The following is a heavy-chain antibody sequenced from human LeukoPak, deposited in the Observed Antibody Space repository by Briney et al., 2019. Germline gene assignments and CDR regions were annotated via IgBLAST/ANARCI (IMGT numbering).Heavy chain of an antibody. J-gene: IGHJ4*02. V-gene: IGHV1-46*01. D-gene: IGHD5-12*01. CDR1: GYTFTSYY. CDR2: INPSGSST. CDR3: ARGGYSGYDNDY. Sequence: ASVKVSCKSSGYTFTSYYMYWVRQAPGQGLEWMGIINPSGSSTSYAQKFQGRVTMTRDTSTSTVYMELSSLRSEDTAVYYCARGGYSGYDNDYWGQGTLVTVSS.